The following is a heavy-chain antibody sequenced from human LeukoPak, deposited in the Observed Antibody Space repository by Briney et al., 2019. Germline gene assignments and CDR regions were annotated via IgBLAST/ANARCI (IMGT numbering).Heavy chain of an antibody. CDR2: IYCSGST. J-gene: IGHJ4*02. CDR3: ARDPGAAAGYDY. CDR1: GGSISSYY. Sequence: PSETLSLTCTVSGGSISSYYWSWIRQPPGKGLEWIGYIYCSGSTNYNPSLKSRVTISVDTSKNQFSLKLSSVTAADTAVYYCARDPGAAAGYDYWGQGTLVTVSS. V-gene: IGHV4-59*01. D-gene: IGHD6-13*01.